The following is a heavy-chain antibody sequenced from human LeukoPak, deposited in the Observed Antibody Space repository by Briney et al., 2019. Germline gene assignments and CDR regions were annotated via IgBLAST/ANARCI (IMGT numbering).Heavy chain of an antibody. V-gene: IGHV4-39*01. D-gene: IGHD3-10*01. CDR1: GGSISSYY. Sequence: SETLSLTCTVSGGSISSYYWGWIRQPPGKGLEWIGSIYYSGSTYYNPSLKSRVTISVDTSKNQFSLKLSSVTAADTAVYYCARPPRAWFGELLRIDAFDIWGQGTMVTVSS. CDR2: IYYSGST. CDR3: ARPPRAWFGELLRIDAFDI. J-gene: IGHJ3*02.